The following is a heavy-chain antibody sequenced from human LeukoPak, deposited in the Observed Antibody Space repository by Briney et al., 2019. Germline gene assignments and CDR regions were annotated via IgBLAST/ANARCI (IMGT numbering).Heavy chain of an antibody. D-gene: IGHD3-22*01. CDR2: ISSSSSYI. J-gene: IGHJ4*02. V-gene: IGHV3-21*01. CDR1: GFTFSSYS. Sequence: PGGSLRLSCAASGFTFSSYSMNWVRQAPGKGLEWVSSISSSSSYIYYADSVKGRFTISRDNAKNSLYLQMNSLRAEDTAVYYCARVEEYYYDSSGYSFDYWGQGTLVTVSS. CDR3: ARVEEYYYDSSGYSFDY.